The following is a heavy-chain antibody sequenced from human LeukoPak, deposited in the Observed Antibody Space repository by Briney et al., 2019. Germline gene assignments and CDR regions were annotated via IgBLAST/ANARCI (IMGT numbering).Heavy chain of an antibody. Sequence: SETLSLTCDVSGYSINSGYYWGWIRQPPGKGLEWIGSIYHSGSTYYNASLKSRVSISVDTSRNYFSLKLSSVTAADTAVYFCARRFCSTTFCHLDPWGRGALVIVSS. D-gene: IGHD2/OR15-2a*01. CDR1: GYSINSGYY. CDR2: IYHSGST. CDR3: ARRFCSTTFCHLDP. V-gene: IGHV4-38-2*01. J-gene: IGHJ2*01.